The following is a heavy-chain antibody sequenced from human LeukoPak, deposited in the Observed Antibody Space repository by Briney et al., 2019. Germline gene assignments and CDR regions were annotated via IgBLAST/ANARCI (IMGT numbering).Heavy chain of an antibody. J-gene: IGHJ5*02. D-gene: IGHD5-12*01. Sequence: AASVKVSCKASGYSFTGYQMHWVRQAPGQGLEWMGWMNPNNGGTNYAQKFQGRVTMTRDTSITTAYMDLSRLRSDDTAVYYCARFIGYRGNGWRLDPWGQGTLVTVSS. CDR2: MNPNNGGT. CDR1: GYSFTGYQ. CDR3: ARFIGYRGNGWRLDP. V-gene: IGHV1-2*02.